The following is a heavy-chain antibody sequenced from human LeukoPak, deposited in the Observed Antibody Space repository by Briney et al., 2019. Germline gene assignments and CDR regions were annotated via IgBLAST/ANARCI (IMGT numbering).Heavy chain of an antibody. CDR1: GFTFSSYS. Sequence: GGSLRLSCAASGFTFSSYSMNWVRRAPGKGLEWVSSISSSSSYIYYADSVKGRFTISRDNAKNSLYLQMNSLRAEDTAVYYCARDPNSLGYCSSTSCSHYYYYGMDVWGQGTTVTVSS. CDR2: ISSSSSYI. CDR3: ARDPNSLGYCSSTSCSHYYYYGMDV. J-gene: IGHJ6*02. V-gene: IGHV3-21*01. D-gene: IGHD2-2*01.